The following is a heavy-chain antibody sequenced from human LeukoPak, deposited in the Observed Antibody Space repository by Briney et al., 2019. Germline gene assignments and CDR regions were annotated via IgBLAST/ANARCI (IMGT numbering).Heavy chain of an antibody. CDR1: GFTFSSYW. D-gene: IGHD3-3*01. J-gene: IGHJ4*02. CDR3: ARISSYYDFWSGYTDYFDY. CDR2: IKQDVSDK. V-gene: IGHV3-7*01. Sequence: PGRSLTLSCAASGFTFSSYWMSWVRQPPRNGMEWVANIKQDVSDKSYVDSVKGRFTISRDNAKNSLYLQMNSLRAEETAVYYCARISSYYDFWSGYTDYFDYWGQGTLVTVSS.